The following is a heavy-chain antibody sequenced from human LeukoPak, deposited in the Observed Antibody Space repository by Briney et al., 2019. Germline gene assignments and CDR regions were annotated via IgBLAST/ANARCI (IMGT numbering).Heavy chain of an antibody. CDR3: ARDLGGDIVLMVYAIPYYYYGMDV. CDR2: IGSRSTYT. V-gene: IGHV3-11*06. J-gene: IGHJ6*02. Sequence: PGGSLRLSCAASGFTFSDYYMSWIRQAPGKGLEWVSYIGSRSTYTNYADSVKGRFTISRDNAKNSLYLQMNSLRAEDTAVYYCARDLGGDIVLMVYAIPYYYYGMDVWGQGTTVTVSS. CDR1: GFTFSDYY. D-gene: IGHD2-8*01.